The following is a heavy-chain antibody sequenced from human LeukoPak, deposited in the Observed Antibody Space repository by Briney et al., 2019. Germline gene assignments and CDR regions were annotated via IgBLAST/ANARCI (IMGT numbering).Heavy chain of an antibody. D-gene: IGHD6-19*01. J-gene: IGHJ3*02. Sequence: ASVKVSCKASGYTFTGYYMHWVRQAPGQGLEWMGRINPNSGGTNYAKKFQGRVTMTRDTSISTAYMELSRLRSDDTAVYYCARVGLYSSGLSAFDIWGQGTMVTVSS. CDR3: ARVGLYSSGLSAFDI. CDR1: GYTFTGYY. CDR2: INPNSGGT. V-gene: IGHV1-2*06.